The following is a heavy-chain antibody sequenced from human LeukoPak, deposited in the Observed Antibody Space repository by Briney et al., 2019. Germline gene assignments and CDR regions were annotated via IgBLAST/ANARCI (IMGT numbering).Heavy chain of an antibody. D-gene: IGHD2-15*01. J-gene: IGHJ4*02. Sequence: GGSLRLSCAASGFTFSSYAMHWVRQAPGKGLEWVAVISYDGSNKYYADSVKGRFTISRDNSKNTLYLQMNSLRAEDTAVYYCARDLCSGGSCYSFDYWGQGTLVTVSS. V-gene: IGHV3-30-3*01. CDR2: ISYDGSNK. CDR1: GFTFSSYA. CDR3: ARDLCSGGSCYSFDY.